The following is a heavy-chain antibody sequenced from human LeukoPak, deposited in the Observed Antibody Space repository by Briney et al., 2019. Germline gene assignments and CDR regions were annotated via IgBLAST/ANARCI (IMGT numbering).Heavy chain of an antibody. CDR3: ARDQKTAISFFGVATSHYGMDV. CDR1: GYTFTSYY. D-gene: IGHD3-3*01. J-gene: IGHJ6*02. Sequence: ASVKVSCKASGYTFTSYYMHWVRQAPGQGLEWMGIINPSDGSTSYAQKFQGRVTMTRDTSTSTVYMELSSLRSEDTAVYYCARDQKTAISFFGVATSHYGMDVWGQGTTVSVSS. CDR2: INPSDGST. V-gene: IGHV1-46*01.